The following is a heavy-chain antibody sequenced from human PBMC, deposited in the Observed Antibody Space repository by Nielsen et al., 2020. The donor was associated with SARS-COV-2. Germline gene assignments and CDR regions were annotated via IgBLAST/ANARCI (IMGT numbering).Heavy chain of an antibody. D-gene: IGHD6-13*01. CDR2: ISGSGGST. V-gene: IGHV3-23*01. Sequence: GGSLRLSCAASGFTFDDYAMSWVRQAPGKGLEWVSAISGSGGSTYYADSVKGRFTISRDNSKNTLYLQMNSLRAEDTAVYYCAKAPRYSSSFDYFDYWGQGTLVTVSS. J-gene: IGHJ4*02. CDR3: AKAPRYSSSFDYFDY. CDR1: GFTFDDYA.